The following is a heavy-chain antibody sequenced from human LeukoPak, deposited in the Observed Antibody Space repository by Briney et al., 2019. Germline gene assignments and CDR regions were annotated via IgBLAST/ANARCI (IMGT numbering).Heavy chain of an antibody. CDR1: RFTFSSYA. V-gene: IGHV3-23*01. D-gene: IGHD3-10*01. CDR3: AKGHYYGSGSLDY. Sequence: GGSLRLSCAASRFTFSSYAMTWVRQPPGKGLEWVAAISGSGGTTYYADFAKGRFSISRDNSKNTLYVQMNSLRAEDTAVYYCAKGHYYGSGSLDYWGQGTLVTVSS. CDR2: ISGSGGTT. J-gene: IGHJ4*02.